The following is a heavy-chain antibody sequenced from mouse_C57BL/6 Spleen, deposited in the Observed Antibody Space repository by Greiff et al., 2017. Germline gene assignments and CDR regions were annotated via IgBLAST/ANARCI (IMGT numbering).Heavy chain of an antibody. CDR3: AKRGDYNYFDY. Sequence: VKLVESGPGLVQPSQSLSITCTVSGFSLTSYGVHWVRQSPGKGLEWLGVIWRGGSTDYNAAFMSRLSITKDNSKCQVFFKMNSLQADDTAKYDCAKRGDYNYFDYWGQGTTLTVSS. D-gene: IGHD2-4*01. CDR2: IWRGGST. J-gene: IGHJ2*01. CDR1: GFSLTSYG. V-gene: IGHV2-5*01.